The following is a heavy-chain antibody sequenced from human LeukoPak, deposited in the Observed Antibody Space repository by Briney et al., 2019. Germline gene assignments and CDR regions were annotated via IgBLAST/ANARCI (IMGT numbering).Heavy chain of an antibody. Sequence: GGSLRLSCGASGCTFSTNAMGGVRQAPGKGLEGVSGVSDGGGRTFYAESVKGRFTVSRDNSKNTLYLRMNSLRAEDTAIYYCTKNQILDDSGSWYAFWGQGTLVTVSS. V-gene: IGHV3-23*01. J-gene: IGHJ4*02. D-gene: IGHD6-13*01. CDR1: GCTFSTNA. CDR3: TKNQILDDSGSWYAF. CDR2: VSDGGGRT.